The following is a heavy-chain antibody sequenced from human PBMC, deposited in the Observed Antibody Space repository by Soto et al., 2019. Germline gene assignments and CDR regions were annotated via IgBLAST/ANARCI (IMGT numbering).Heavy chain of an antibody. CDR3: ARGPVYYDFWSGYYPSDIYYYGMDV. D-gene: IGHD3-3*01. CDR1: GGSISGYY. V-gene: IGHV4-59*12. Sequence: SETMSLTCTISGGSISGYYWTWIRQSPGKGLEYIGYVYNGNTNYNPSLNSRVTISVDTSKNQFSLKLSSVTAADTAVYYCARGPVYYDFWSGYYPSDIYYYGMDVWGQGTTVTDSS. J-gene: IGHJ6*02. CDR2: VYNGNT.